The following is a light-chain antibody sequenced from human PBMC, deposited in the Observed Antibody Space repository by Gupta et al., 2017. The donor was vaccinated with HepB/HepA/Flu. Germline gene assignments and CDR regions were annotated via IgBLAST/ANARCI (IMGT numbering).Light chain of an antibody. Sequence: QSVLIQTPSASVTPGQTVTISCSGSRSNIGTNPVSWYRQLPGTAPKLLIYSTNQRPSGVPDRFSGSKSGTSASLAISGLQSEDEADYYCATWDENMNGYVFGTGTKVTVL. CDR3: ATWDENMNGYV. CDR1: RSNIGTNP. J-gene: IGLJ1*01. CDR2: STN. V-gene: IGLV1-44*01.